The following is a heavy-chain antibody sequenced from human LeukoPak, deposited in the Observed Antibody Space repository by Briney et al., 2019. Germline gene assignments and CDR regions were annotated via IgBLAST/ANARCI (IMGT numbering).Heavy chain of an antibody. CDR2: ICHSGST. CDR3: ARRRVEMATFDY. CDR1: GYSISSGYY. J-gene: IGHJ4*02. Sequence: SETLSLTCAVSGYSISSGYYWGWIRQPPGKGLEWIGSICHSGSTYYNPSLKSRVTISVDTSKNQFSLKLSSVTAADTAVYYCARRRVEMATFDYWGQGTLVTVSS. V-gene: IGHV4-38-2*01. D-gene: IGHD5-24*01.